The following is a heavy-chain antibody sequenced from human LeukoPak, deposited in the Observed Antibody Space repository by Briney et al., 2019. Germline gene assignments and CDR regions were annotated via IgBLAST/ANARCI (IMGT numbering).Heavy chain of an antibody. J-gene: IGHJ6*02. CDR2: IYSGGST. CDR1: GFTVSSNY. V-gene: IGHV3-66*01. D-gene: IGHD4-17*01. CDR3: ARNSLTHDCGDYGYYYGMDV. Sequence: GGSLRLSCAASGFTVSSNYMSWVRQAPGKGLEWVSVIYSGGSTYYADSVKGRFTISRDNSENTLYLQMNSLRAEDTAVYYCARNSLTHDCGDYGYYYGMDVWGQGTTVTVSS.